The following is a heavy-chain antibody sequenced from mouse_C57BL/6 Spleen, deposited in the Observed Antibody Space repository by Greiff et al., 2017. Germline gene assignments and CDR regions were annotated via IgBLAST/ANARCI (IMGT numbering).Heavy chain of an antibody. V-gene: IGHV1-55*01. CDR3: ARGDYYFDY. CDR1: GYTFTSYW. CDR2: IYPGSGST. Sequence: VQLQQSGAELVKPGASVKMSCKASGYTFTSYWITWVKQRPGQGLEWIGDIYPGSGSTNYNEKFKSKATLPVDTSSSTAYMQLSSLTSEDSAVYYCARGDYYFDYWGQGTTLTVSS. J-gene: IGHJ2*01.